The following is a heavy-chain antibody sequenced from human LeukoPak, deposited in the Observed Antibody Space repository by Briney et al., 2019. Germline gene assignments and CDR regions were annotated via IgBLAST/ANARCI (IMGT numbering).Heavy chain of an antibody. CDR2: IPDSGGNT. CDR1: GLTFSTYG. Sequence: GGSLRLSCAVSGLTFSTYGMNWVRQAPGKGLEWVAAIPDSGGNTYYADSVKGRFTVSRDNSKNTLFLQMKSLRADDTAVYYCAKVRAPTVVTQLNAFDIWGQGTMVTVSS. J-gene: IGHJ3*02. CDR3: AKVRAPTVVTQLNAFDI. D-gene: IGHD4-23*01. V-gene: IGHV3-23*01.